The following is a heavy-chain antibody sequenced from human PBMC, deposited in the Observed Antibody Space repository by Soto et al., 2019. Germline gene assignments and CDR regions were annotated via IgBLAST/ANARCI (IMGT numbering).Heavy chain of an antibody. CDR1: GYTFTDYY. CDR3: ARRHSYQMPFDC. J-gene: IGHJ4*02. CDR2: INPNSGGT. D-gene: IGHD2-2*01. Sequence: ASVKVSCKASGYTFTDYYMHWLRQAPGQGLEWMGWINPNSGGTNYAQKFQGRVTMTRDTSISTAYMELSSLRSDDTAVYYCARRHSYQMPFDCWGQGTLVTVSS. V-gene: IGHV1-2*02.